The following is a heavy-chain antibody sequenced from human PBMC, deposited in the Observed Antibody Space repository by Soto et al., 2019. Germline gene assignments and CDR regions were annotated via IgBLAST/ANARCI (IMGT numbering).Heavy chain of an antibody. J-gene: IGHJ6*03. V-gene: IGHV4-34*01. CDR1: GGSFSGYY. D-gene: IGHD2-2*02. Sequence: QVQLQQWGAGLLKPSETLSLTCAVYGGSFSGYYWSWIRQPPGKGLEWIGEINHSGSTNYNPSLKSRVTISVDPSKNQYSLTLSSVTAADTAVYYCARAISFRSTSCYTCYYYYYMDVWGKGTTVTVSS. CDR3: ARAISFRSTSCYTCYYYYYMDV. CDR2: INHSGST.